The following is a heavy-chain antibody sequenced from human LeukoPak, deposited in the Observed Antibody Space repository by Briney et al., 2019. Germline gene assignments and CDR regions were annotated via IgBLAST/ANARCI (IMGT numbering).Heavy chain of an antibody. CDR1: GFTVSSNY. V-gene: IGHV3-53*01. J-gene: IGHJ3*02. CDR2: IYSGGST. Sequence: GRSLRLSCAASGFTVSSNYMSWVRQAPGKGLEWVSVIYSGGSTYYADSVKGRFTISRDNSKNTLYLQMNSLRAEDTAVYYCASPYCGGDCYRYDAFDIWGQGTMVTVSS. CDR3: ASPYCGGDCYRYDAFDI. D-gene: IGHD2-21*02.